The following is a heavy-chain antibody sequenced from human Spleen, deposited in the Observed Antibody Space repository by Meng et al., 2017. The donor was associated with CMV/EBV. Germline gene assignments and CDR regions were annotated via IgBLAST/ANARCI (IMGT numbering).Heavy chain of an antibody. CDR3: ARDAYYYDSRPFDY. D-gene: IGHD3-22*01. CDR2: TYYRSKWYN. CDR1: GDSFSSNSAA. Sequence: VPLPHSGPGLVTPPQTLSLPCAISGDSFSSNSAAWNWIRQSPSRGLEWLGRTYYRSKWYNDYAVSVKSRITINPDTSKNQFSLQLNSVTPEDTAVYYCARDAYYYDSRPFDYWGQGTLVTVSS. V-gene: IGHV6-1*01. J-gene: IGHJ4*02.